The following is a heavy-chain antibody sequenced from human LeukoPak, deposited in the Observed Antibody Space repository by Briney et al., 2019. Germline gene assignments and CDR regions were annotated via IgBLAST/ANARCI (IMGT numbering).Heavy chain of an antibody. V-gene: IGHV4-4*02. CDR1: GGSISSSNW. CDR2: IYYSGST. CDR3: ARAGIYDSSGYSYRFFDY. D-gene: IGHD3-22*01. Sequence: SETLSLTCAVSGGSISSSNWWSWVRQPPGKGLEWIGYIYYSGSTYYNPSLKSRVTISVDTSKNQFSLKLSSVTAADTAVYYCARAGIYDSSGYSYRFFDYWGQGTLVTVSS. J-gene: IGHJ4*02.